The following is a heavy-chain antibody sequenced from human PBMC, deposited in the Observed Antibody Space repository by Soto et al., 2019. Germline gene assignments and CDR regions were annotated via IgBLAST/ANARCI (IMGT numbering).Heavy chain of an antibody. J-gene: IGHJ6*02. V-gene: IGHV4-59*12. D-gene: IGHD1-26*01. Sequence: PSETLSLTCTVSGGSISSYYWSWIRQPPGKGLEWIGYIYYSGSTNYNPSLKSRVTISVDTSKNQFSLKLSSVTAADTAVYYCARDRGDPSERHYYGMDVWGQGTTVTVSS. CDR1: GGSISSYY. CDR2: IYYSGST. CDR3: ARDRGDPSERHYYGMDV.